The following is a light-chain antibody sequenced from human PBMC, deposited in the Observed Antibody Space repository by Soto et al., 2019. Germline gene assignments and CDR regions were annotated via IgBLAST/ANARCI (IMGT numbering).Light chain of an antibody. CDR2: QDS. CDR1: KLGDKY. V-gene: IGLV3-1*01. Sequence: SYELTQPPSVSVSPGQTASITCTGDKLGDKYACWYQQKPGQYPVLVIYQDSKRPSGIPERFSGSNSGNTATLTISGTQAMDEADYYCQAWDSRTGVFGGGTKRTVL. J-gene: IGLJ2*01. CDR3: QAWDSRTGV.